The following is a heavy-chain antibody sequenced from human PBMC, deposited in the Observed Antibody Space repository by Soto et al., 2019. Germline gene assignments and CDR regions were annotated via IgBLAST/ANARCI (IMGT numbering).Heavy chain of an antibody. V-gene: IGHV4-30-4*01. J-gene: IGHJ4*02. D-gene: IGHD6-19*01. Sequence: PSETPSLTCTVSGGSISSGDYYWSWIRQPPGKGLEWIGFIYYRGNTNYNPSLRSRLIISVDTSKNQFSLKLNSVTAADTAIYYCARCGYISGWYCYFDFWGLGTLVTVSS. CDR2: IYYRGNT. CDR1: GGSISSGDYY. CDR3: ARCGYISGWYCYFDF.